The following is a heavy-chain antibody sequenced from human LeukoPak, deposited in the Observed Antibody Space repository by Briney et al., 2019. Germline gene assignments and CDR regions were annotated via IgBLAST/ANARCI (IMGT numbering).Heavy chain of an antibody. CDR2: IYSGGST. J-gene: IGHJ4*02. Sequence: TGGSLRLSCAASGFTVSSNYMSWVRQAPGKGLEWVSVIYSGGSTYYADSVKGRFTISRDNSKNTLYLQMNSLRAEDTAVYYCAKGHSGYVFDYWGQGTLVTVSS. CDR1: GFTVSSNY. D-gene: IGHD5-12*01. CDR3: AKGHSGYVFDY. V-gene: IGHV3-53*01.